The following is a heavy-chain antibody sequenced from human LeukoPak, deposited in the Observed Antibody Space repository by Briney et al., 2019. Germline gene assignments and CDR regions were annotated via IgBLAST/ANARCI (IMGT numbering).Heavy chain of an antibody. J-gene: IGHJ4*02. CDR1: GFTFSISA. CDR2: ISDSGGST. V-gene: IGHV3-23*01. Sequence: PGGSLRLSCAASGFTFSISAMSWVRQAPGKGLEWVSGISDSGGSTFYADSVKGRFTISRDNSKNILYLQMNSLRADDTAVYYCAKVSESNYDIWTGYYTPYYFDYWGQGTLVTGSS. D-gene: IGHD3-9*01. CDR3: AKVSESNYDIWTGYYTPYYFDY.